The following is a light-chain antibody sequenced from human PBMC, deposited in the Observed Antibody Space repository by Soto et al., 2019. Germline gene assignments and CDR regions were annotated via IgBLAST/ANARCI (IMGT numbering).Light chain of an antibody. CDR2: DAS. CDR3: QQYENYWT. J-gene: IGKJ1*01. CDR1: QGISSY. Sequence: QSPSSLSASTGDRVTITCRASQGISSYLAWYQQKPGKAPKLLIYDASNLESGVPSRFSGSGSGTEFTLTISSLQPEDFGIYYCQQYENYWTFGQGTKVDIK. V-gene: IGKV1-8*01.